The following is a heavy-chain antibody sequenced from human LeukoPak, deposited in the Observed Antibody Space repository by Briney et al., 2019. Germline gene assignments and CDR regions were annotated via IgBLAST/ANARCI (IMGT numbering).Heavy chain of an antibody. J-gene: IGHJ4*02. CDR1: GYTFTSYG. V-gene: IGHV1-2*02. Sequence: ASVKVSCKASGYTFTSYGISWVRQAPGQGLEWMGWINPNSGGTNYAQKFQGRVTMTRDTSISTAYMELSRLRSDDTAVYYCAPTGGGWYVYYYDYWGQGTLVTVSS. CDR2: INPNSGGT. D-gene: IGHD6-19*01. CDR3: APTGGGWYVYYYDY.